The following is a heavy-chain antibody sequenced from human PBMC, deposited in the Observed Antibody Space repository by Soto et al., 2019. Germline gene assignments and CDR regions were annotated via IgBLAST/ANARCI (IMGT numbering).Heavy chain of an antibody. CDR2: ISTYNANT. V-gene: IGHV1-18*01. CDR1: GYTFTRYG. J-gene: IGHJ6*02. CDR3: AREGYCSSRSCAVYSHEYFGMDV. Sequence: ASVQVSCKVSGYTFTRYGISWRRHAPRQGLEWMGWISTYNANTRYAQKFQGTVTMATDTSTNTAYMELRSLTSDCTPVYYCAREGYCSSRSCAVYSHEYFGMDVWAQGTTVTVSS. D-gene: IGHD2-15*01.